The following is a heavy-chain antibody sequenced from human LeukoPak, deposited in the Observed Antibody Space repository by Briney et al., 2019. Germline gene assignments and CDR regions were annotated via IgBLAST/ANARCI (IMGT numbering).Heavy chain of an antibody. V-gene: IGHV3-23*01. CDR2: ISADGGST. D-gene: IGHD3-16*02. CDR1: GFTITNYG. Sequence: GGSLRLSCVGSGFTITNYGMSWVRQAPGKGLECVSTISADGGSTYYPDSVKGRFTISRDNAKNSLYLQMNSLRAEDTAVYYCARDLGGGISVDYWGQGTLVTVSS. J-gene: IGHJ4*02. CDR3: ARDLGGGISVDY.